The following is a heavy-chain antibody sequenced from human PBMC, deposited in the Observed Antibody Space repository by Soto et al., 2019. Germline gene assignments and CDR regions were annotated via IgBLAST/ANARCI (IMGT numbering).Heavy chain of an antibody. CDR2: ISWNSGSI. V-gene: IGHV3-9*01. D-gene: IGHD4-17*01. J-gene: IGHJ6*02. Sequence: PGGSLRLSCAASGFTFDDYAMHWVRQAPGKGLEWVSGISWNSGSIGYADSVKGRFTISRDNAKNSLYLQMNSLRAEDTALYYCAKAYGDDYYYYGMDVWGQGTTVTVSS. CDR1: GFTFDDYA. CDR3: AKAYGDDYYYYGMDV.